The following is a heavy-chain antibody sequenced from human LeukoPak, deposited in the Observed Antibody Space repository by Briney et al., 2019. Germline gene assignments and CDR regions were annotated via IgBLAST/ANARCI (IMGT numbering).Heavy chain of an antibody. CDR1: GFTFSNYW. V-gene: IGHV3-7*01. Sequence: PGGSLRLSCVASGFTFSNYWMSCVRQAPGKRLEWVANIQKDGSEKHYVASVEGRFTFSRDNAENSLFLQLNSLRVGDTAVYYCVRLWDSSGFFGYWGQGALVTVSS. CDR2: IQKDGSEK. D-gene: IGHD3-22*01. J-gene: IGHJ4*02. CDR3: VRLWDSSGFFGY.